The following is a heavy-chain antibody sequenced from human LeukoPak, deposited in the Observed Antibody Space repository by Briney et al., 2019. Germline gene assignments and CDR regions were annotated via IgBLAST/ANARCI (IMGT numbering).Heavy chain of an antibody. D-gene: IGHD3-10*01. CDR3: ARGPTYGSGSPFDY. J-gene: IGHJ4*02. Sequence: ASETLSLTCTVSGGSISSYYWSWIRQPPGKGLEWIGYIYYSGSTNYNPSLKSRVTISVDTSKNQFSLKLSSVTAADTAVYYCARGPTYGSGSPFDYWGQGTLVTVSS. V-gene: IGHV4-59*12. CDR1: GGSISSYY. CDR2: IYYSGST.